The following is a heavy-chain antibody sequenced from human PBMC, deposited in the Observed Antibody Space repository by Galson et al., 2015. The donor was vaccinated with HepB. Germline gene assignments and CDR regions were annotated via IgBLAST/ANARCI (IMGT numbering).Heavy chain of an antibody. D-gene: IGHD4-17*01. Sequence: SLRLSCAASGFTVSSNYMSWVRQAPGKGLEWVSVIYSGGNTYYTDSVKGRFTISGDNSKNTLYLQMNSLRAEDTAVYYCASEGARGDYGDYLRYWGQGTLVTVSS. CDR3: ASEGARGDYGDYLRY. CDR1: GFTVSSNY. V-gene: IGHV3-53*01. J-gene: IGHJ4*02. CDR2: IYSGGNT.